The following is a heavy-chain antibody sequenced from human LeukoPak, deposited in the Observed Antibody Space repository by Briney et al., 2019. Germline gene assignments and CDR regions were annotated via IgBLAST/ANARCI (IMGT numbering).Heavy chain of an antibody. Sequence: SETLSLTCAVYGGPFSGYYWSWIRQPPGKGLEWIGEINHSGSTYYNPSLRSRVTISVDTSKNQFSLKFTSMTAADTAVYYCARSSKTQWLSPGDGFDIWGRGTLVTVSS. CDR2: INHSGST. J-gene: IGHJ3*02. D-gene: IGHD6-19*01. CDR3: ARSSKTQWLSPGDGFDI. V-gene: IGHV4-34*01. CDR1: GGPFSGYY.